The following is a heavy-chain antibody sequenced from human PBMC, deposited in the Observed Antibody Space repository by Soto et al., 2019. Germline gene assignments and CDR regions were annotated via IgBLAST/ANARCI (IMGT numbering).Heavy chain of an antibody. CDR1: GASISDYY. J-gene: IGHJ4*02. V-gene: IGHV4-59*01. D-gene: IGHD6-19*01. CDR3: AKGQQWLVRAAVDY. Sequence: SETLSLTCTVSGASISDYYWSWIRQSPGKGLDWIGYFYPSGRTDYNPSLKSRVTISVDTSKNQFSLELNSLTAADTAVYYCAKGQQWLVRAAVDYWGQGTLVTVSS. CDR2: FYPSGRT.